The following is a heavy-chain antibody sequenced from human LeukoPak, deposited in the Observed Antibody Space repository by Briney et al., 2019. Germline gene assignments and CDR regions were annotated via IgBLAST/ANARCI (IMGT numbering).Heavy chain of an antibody. CDR1: GFTFSSYA. J-gene: IGHJ6*02. CDR3: ARVGGAYCGSCYSVKLDYYYYGMDV. CDR2: ISYDGSNK. V-gene: IGHV3-30-3*01. D-gene: IGHD2-15*01. Sequence: PGGSLRLSCAASGFTFSSYAMHWVRQAPGKGLEWVAVISYDGSNKYYADSVKGRFTISRDNAKNSLYLQMNSLRVEDTAFYYCARVGGAYCGSCYSVKLDYYYYGMDVWGQGTTVTVSS.